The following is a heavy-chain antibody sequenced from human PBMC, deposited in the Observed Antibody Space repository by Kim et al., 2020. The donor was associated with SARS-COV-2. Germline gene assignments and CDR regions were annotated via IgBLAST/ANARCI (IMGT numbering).Heavy chain of an antibody. CDR1: GFTFSSYG. D-gene: IGHD3-10*01. CDR3: ARGAYGPGSRRLGLDV. CDR2: ISYDGSNK. Sequence: GGSLRLSCAASGFTFSSYGMHWVRQAPGKGLEWVAVISYDGSNKYYADSVKGRFTISRDNSKNTLYLQMNSLRAEDTAVYYCARGAYGPGSRRLGLDVWGQGTTVTVSS. J-gene: IGHJ6*02. V-gene: IGHV3-33*05.